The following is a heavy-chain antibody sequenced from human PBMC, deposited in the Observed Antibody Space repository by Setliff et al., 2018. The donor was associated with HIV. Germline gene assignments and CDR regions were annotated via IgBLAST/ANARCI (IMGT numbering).Heavy chain of an antibody. CDR2: LHSLGSSRVSDTP. CDR1: SGSMTGHY. V-gene: IGHV4-4*08. Sequence: SETLSLTCSVSSGSMTGHYWTWVRQPPGKGLGWIGYLHSLGSSRVSDTPNYSPSLKSRITISLDTSKRQFPLTMTSVTAADTAVYYCARGLSSQTYWGTRPLGLDYWGQGSLVTVSS. CDR3: ARGLSSQTYWGTRPLGLDY. J-gene: IGHJ4*01. D-gene: IGHD2-2*01.